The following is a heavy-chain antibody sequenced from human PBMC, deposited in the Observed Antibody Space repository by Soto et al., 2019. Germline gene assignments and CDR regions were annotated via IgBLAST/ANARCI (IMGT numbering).Heavy chain of an antibody. Sequence: PGGSLRLSCAASGFTVSSNYMSWVRQAPGKGLEWVSVIYSGGSTYYADSVKGRFTTSRHNSKNTLYLQMNSLRAEDTAVYYCAREYSGYRNYFDYWGQGTLVTVSS. CDR1: GFTVSSNY. CDR2: IYSGGST. CDR3: AREYSGYRNYFDY. V-gene: IGHV3-53*04. D-gene: IGHD5-12*01. J-gene: IGHJ4*02.